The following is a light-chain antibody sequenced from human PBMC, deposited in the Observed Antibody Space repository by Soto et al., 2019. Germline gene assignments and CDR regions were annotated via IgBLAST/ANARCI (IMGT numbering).Light chain of an antibody. CDR3: QQYDNLYT. J-gene: IGKJ2*01. Sequence: DIPMTQSPSSLSASVGDRVTITCQASQDISNYLNWYQQKPGKAPKLLIYDASNLETGVPSRFSGSGSGTDFTFTISSLQPEDIATDYCQQYDNLYTFGQGTKLEIK. V-gene: IGKV1-33*01. CDR2: DAS. CDR1: QDISNY.